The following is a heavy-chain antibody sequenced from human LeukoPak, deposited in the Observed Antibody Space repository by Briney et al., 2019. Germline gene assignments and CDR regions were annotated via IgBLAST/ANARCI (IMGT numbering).Heavy chain of an antibody. D-gene: IGHD3-9*01. J-gene: IGHJ4*02. CDR1: GGTFSSYA. V-gene: IGHV1-46*01. CDR2: INPSGGST. CDR3: ARDQGLTGYFDY. Sequence: ASVKVSCKASGGTFSSYAISWVRQAPGQGLEWMGIINPSGGSTNYAQKFQGRVTMTRDTSTTTVYMELTSLRSEDTAVYYCARDQGLTGYFDYWGRGTLVTVSS.